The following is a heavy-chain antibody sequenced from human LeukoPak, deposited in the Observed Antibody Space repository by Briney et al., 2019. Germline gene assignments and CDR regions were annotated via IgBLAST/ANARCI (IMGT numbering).Heavy chain of an antibody. J-gene: IGHJ5*02. CDR1: GFTFSSYA. CDR2: ISYDGSNK. CDR3: ARNRGDYYDSSGYPHNWFDP. V-gene: IGHV3-30-3*01. Sequence: GGSLRLSCAASGFTFSSYAMHRVRQAPGKGLEWVAVISYDGSNKYYADSVKGRFTISRDNSKNTLYLQMNSLRAEDTAVYYCARNRGDYYDSSGYPHNWFDPWGQGTLVTASS. D-gene: IGHD3-22*01.